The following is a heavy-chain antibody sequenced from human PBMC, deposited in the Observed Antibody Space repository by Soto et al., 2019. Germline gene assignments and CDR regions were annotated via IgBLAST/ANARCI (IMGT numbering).Heavy chain of an antibody. CDR3: ARDKDRPQLGGNYYYILDV. CDR2: IMPVFRTP. Sequence: QVHLEQSGAEVKKPGSSVKVSCKASGGTFTSSAISWVRQAPGQGLEWMGGIMPVFRTPAYAQKFKGRVTVSADESTSTAYMELSGLTSDDTAVYYCARDKDRPQLGGNYYYILDVWGQGTTVTVSS. CDR1: GGTFTSSA. J-gene: IGHJ6*02. V-gene: IGHV1-69*12. D-gene: IGHD3-3*02.